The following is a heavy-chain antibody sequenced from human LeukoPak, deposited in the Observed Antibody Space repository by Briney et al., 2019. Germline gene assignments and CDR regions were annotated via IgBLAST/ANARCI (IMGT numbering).Heavy chain of an antibody. J-gene: IGHJ4*02. V-gene: IGHV3-64*01. CDR1: GFTFSSYA. D-gene: IGHD6-19*01. CDR2: ISSNGGST. Sequence: GGSLRLSCAASGFTFSSYAMHWVRQAPGKGLEYVSAISSNGGSTYYANSVKGRFTISRDNSKITLYLQMGSLRAEDMAVYYCARTKYSIAVAGPFDYWGQGTLVTVSS. CDR3: ARTKYSIAVAGPFDY.